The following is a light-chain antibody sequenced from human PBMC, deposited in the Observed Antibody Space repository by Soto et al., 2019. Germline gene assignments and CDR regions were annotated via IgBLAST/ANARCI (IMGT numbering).Light chain of an antibody. Sequence: TQSPATLSPSPGERYTLCCKASQSVSSKLVWYQQKHGQXSRXXIYGASTRATGIPARFRGSGSGTELTLTINSLQSEDFAVYYCQQYNDWPPAFGGGTKVDIK. CDR2: GAS. CDR1: QSVSSK. CDR3: QQYNDWPPA. J-gene: IGKJ4*01. V-gene: IGKV3-15*01.